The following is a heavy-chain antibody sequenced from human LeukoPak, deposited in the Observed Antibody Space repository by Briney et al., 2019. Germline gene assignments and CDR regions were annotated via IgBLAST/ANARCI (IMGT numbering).Heavy chain of an antibody. CDR2: FNWNGDSI. CDR1: GFTFDDYG. CDR3: ARARRDYGRSFDY. V-gene: IGHV3-20*04. D-gene: IGHD4-17*01. J-gene: IGHJ4*02. Sequence: SGGSLRLSCAASGFTFDDYGMSWVRQAPGKGLEWVSSFNWNGDSIGYADSVKGRFTISRDNAKNSLYLQMNSLRAEDTAMYYCARARRDYGRSFDYWGQGTLVTVSS.